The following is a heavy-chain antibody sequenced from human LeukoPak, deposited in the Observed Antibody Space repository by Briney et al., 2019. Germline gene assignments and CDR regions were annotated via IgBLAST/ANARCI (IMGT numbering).Heavy chain of an antibody. Sequence: GGSLRLSCAASAFTFSSYSMNWVRQAPGKGLEWVSSISSSGSYIYYADSVKGRFTISRDNAKNPLYLQMNSLRAEDTAVYYCAELGITMIGGVWGKGTTVTISS. CDR2: ISSSGSYI. CDR3: AELGITMIGGV. J-gene: IGHJ6*04. V-gene: IGHV3-21*01. CDR1: AFTFSSYS. D-gene: IGHD3-10*02.